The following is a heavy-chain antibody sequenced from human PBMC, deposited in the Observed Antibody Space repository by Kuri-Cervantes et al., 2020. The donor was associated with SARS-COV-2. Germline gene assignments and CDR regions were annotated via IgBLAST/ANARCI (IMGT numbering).Heavy chain of an antibody. CDR1: GFTFSSYA. CDR2: ICSGCSSI. Sequence: GGSLRLSCAASGFTFSSYAMSWVRQAPGKGLEWVSAICSGCSSIYYADSVKGRFTISRDNSKNSLYLQMNSLRTEDTALYYCAKVQGRYSGTISTAFDIWGQGTMVTVSS. J-gene: IGHJ3*02. D-gene: IGHD1-26*01. CDR3: AKVQGRYSGTISTAFDI. V-gene: IGHV3-23*05.